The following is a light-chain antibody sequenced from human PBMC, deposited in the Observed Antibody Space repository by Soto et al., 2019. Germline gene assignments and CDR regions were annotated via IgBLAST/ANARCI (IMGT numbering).Light chain of an antibody. J-gene: IGKJ1*01. CDR1: QSVSSN. CDR3: QQYNKWPQWT. CDR2: GIY. Sequence: MTQSPSSLSASVGDRVTITCRASQSVSSNLAWYQQKPGQAPRLLMYGIYTRAPGIPARFSGSRSGTECTLTISSLQSEDLAVYYCQQYNKWPQWTVGPGTMGAIK. V-gene: IGKV3D-15*01.